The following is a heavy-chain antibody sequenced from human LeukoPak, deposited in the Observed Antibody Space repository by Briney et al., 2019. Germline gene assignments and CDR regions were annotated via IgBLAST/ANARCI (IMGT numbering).Heavy chain of an antibody. CDR1: GFTFSTYR. Sequence: GGSLRLSCSASGFTFSTYRMSWVRQAPGRGLEWTSATSDSGGSTYYADSVKGRFTISRDNSKNTLYLQMNSLRAEDTALYYCARGQYCSGGSCYPADYFDYWGQGTLVTVSS. V-gene: IGHV3-23*01. CDR3: ARGQYCSGGSCYPADYFDY. CDR2: TSDSGGST. J-gene: IGHJ4*02. D-gene: IGHD2-15*01.